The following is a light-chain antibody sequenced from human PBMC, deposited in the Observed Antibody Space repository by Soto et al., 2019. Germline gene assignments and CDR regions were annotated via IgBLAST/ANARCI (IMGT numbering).Light chain of an antibody. Sequence: DIQMTQSPSSLSASVGDRVTITCRASQSISTSLNWYQQKPGKAPKVLIYAALNLESGVPSRFSGSGSGTDFTLTIISLQPEDFATYYCQQRYTTPSWTFGQGTKVEIK. CDR3: QQRYTTPSWT. CDR1: QSISTS. V-gene: IGKV1-39*01. J-gene: IGKJ1*01. CDR2: AAL.